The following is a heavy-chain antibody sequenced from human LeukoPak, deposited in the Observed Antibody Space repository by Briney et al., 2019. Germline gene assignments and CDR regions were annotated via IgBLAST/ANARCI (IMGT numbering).Heavy chain of an antibody. J-gene: IGHJ4*02. CDR1: GFTFSSYW. CDR2: INSDGSST. CDR3: ASQAWELNFDY. Sequence: GGSLRLSCAASGFTFSSYWMHWVRPAPGKGLVWVSRINSDGSSTSYADSVKGRFTISRDNAKNTLYLQMNSLRAEDTAVYYCASQAWELNFDYWGQGTLVTVSS. D-gene: IGHD1-26*01. V-gene: IGHV3-74*01.